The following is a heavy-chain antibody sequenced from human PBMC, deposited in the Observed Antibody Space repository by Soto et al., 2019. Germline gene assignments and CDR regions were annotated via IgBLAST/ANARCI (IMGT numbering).Heavy chain of an antibody. CDR3: ILVVTPEYYYGMDV. V-gene: IGHV1-18*04. CDR1: GYTFTSYG. Sequence: ASVKVSCKASGYTFTSYGISWVRQAPGQGLEWMGWISAYNGNTNYAQKLQGRVTMTTDTSTSTAYMELRSLRSDDTAVYYCILVVTPEYYYGMDVWGQGPTVTVSS. J-gene: IGHJ6*02. CDR2: ISAYNGNT. D-gene: IGHD3-22*01.